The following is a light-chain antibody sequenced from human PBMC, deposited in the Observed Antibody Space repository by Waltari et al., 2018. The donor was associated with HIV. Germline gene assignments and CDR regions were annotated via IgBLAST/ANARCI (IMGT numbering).Light chain of an antibody. CDR3: QQTNSFPFT. J-gene: IGKJ5*01. V-gene: IGKV1-12*01. CDR1: QGISTW. Sequence: DIQMTQSPSSVSASVGDRVTLTCRATQGISTWLAWYQQKSGKAPRLLISGASNLEPGVPSRFSGSGYGTSFSLTITSLQAEDFAIYYCQQTNSFPFTFGQGTRLQMK. CDR2: GAS.